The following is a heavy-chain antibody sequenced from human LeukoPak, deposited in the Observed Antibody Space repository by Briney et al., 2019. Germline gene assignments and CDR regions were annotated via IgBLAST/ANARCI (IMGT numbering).Heavy chain of an antibody. V-gene: IGHV3-23*01. CDR2: ISGSGGSS. J-gene: IGHJ4*02. CDR1: GFSFSSHA. Sequence: GGSLRLSCAASGFSFSSHAVSWVRQAPGKGLEWVSSISGSGGSSAYADSVKGRFTIYRDSSKNTLYLQMNSLRAEDTAVHYCAKGGAYDLLTGSDFAHWGQGTLVTVYS. D-gene: IGHD3-9*01. CDR3: AKGGAYDLLTGSDFAH.